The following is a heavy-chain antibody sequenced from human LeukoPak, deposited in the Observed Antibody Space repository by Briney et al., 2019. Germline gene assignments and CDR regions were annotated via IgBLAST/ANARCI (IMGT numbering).Heavy chain of an antibody. V-gene: IGHV4-34*01. CDR2: IYHSGST. D-gene: IGHD6-19*01. CDR1: GGPFRGYH. CDR3: ARTDSKSYSSGWYNY. Sequence: PSETLSLTCAVYGGPFRGYHWSWIRQPPGKGLEWIGEIYHSGSTKYNPSLKSRVTISVDTSKNQFSLKLSSVTAADTAVYYCARTDSKSYSSGWYNYWGQGTLVTVSS. J-gene: IGHJ4*02.